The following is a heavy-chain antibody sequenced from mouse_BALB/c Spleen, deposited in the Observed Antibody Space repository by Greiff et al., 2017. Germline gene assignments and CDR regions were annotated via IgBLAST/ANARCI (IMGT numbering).Heavy chain of an antibody. CDR3: AISHRFYAMDY. D-gene: IGHD2-14*01. Sequence: VMLVESGPGLVQPSQSLSITCTVSGFSLTSYGVHWVRQSPGKGLEWLGVIWSGGSTDYNAAFISRLSISKDNSKSQVFFKMNSLQANDTAIYYCAISHRFYAMDYWGQGTSVTVSS. CDR2: IWSGGST. CDR1: GFSLTSYG. J-gene: IGHJ4*01. V-gene: IGHV2-2*02.